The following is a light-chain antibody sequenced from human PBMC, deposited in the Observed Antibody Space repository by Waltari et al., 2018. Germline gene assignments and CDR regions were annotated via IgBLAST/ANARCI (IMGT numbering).Light chain of an antibody. CDR3: QHYVRLPAT. CDR1: QSVSRT. Sequence: EIVLTQSPGTLSLSPGVRATLSCRASQSVSRTLAWYQQKPGQAPKLLIYGASIRATGIPDRFTGSGSGTDFSLTISSREPEDFAIYFCQHYVRLPATFGQGTKVEIK. V-gene: IGKV3-20*01. J-gene: IGKJ1*01. CDR2: GAS.